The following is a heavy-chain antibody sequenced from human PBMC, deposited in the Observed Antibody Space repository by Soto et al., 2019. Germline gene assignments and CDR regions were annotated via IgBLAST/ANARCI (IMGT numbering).Heavy chain of an antibody. Sequence: SETLSLTCTVTGDSISSRSYYWGWIRQPPGKGLEWIGSIYYSGSTYNNPSLRSRVSMSIDTSKDQFSLKLKSVTAADTALYFCARQRTSVVTQAYFDVLGPGSLVTVSS. V-gene: IGHV4-39*01. J-gene: IGHJ4*02. CDR3: ARQRTSVVTQAYFDV. D-gene: IGHD2-21*02. CDR2: IYYSGST. CDR1: GDSISSRSYY.